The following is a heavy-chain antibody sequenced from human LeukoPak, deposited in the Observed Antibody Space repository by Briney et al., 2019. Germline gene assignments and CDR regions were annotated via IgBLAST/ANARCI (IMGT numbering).Heavy chain of an antibody. CDR3: ARVLYDILTGYTLFDY. CDR2: IYHSGST. Sequence: PSETLSLTCAVSGGSISSSNWWSWVRQPPGKGLEWIGEIYHSGSTNYNPSLKSRVTISVDKSKNQFSLKLSSVTAADTAVYYCARVLYDILTGYTLFDYWGQGTLVTVSS. J-gene: IGHJ4*02. CDR1: GGSISSSNW. D-gene: IGHD3-9*01. V-gene: IGHV4-4*02.